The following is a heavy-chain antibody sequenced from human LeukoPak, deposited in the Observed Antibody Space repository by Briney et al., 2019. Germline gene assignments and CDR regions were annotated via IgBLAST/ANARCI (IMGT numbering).Heavy chain of an antibody. J-gene: IGHJ4*02. CDR1: GFTFSSYS. V-gene: IGHV3-21*05. CDR2: ISSSGTYI. CDR3: ARGGTGEVPFDY. D-gene: IGHD7-27*01. Sequence: GGSLRLSCAASGFTFSSYSMNWVRQAPGKGLEWVSYISSSGTYIYYADSVKGRFTISRDNAKNSLYLQMNSLRAEDTAVYYCARGGTGEVPFDYWGQGTLVTVSS.